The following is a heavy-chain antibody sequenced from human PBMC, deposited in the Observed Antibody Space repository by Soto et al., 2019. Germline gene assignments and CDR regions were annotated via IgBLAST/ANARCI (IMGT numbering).Heavy chain of an antibody. D-gene: IGHD4-17*01. Sequence: QITLKESGPPLVKPTQTLTLTCTFSGFSLSSNGVGVGWIRQPPGKALEWLALIYWDDSKHYSPSLKSRLTITTDTSRNQVVLTMTNMDPVDTATYYCAKKGGGDYILGYWGQGTLVTVSS. CDR2: IYWDDSK. V-gene: IGHV2-5*02. CDR1: GFSLSSNGVG. CDR3: AKKGGGDYILGY. J-gene: IGHJ4*02.